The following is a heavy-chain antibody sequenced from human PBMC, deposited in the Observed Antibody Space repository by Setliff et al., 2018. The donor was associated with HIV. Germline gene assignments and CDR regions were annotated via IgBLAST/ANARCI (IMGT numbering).Heavy chain of an antibody. D-gene: IGHD3-10*01. J-gene: IGHJ4*02. CDR2: TNPSGST. CDR3: ARGRMISMVRGFKNFDY. CDR1: VGSFSGHY. Sequence: PSETLSLTCAVYVGSFSGHYWIWIRQPPGKGLEWIGETNPSGSTKYNPSLKSRVTISVDRSKNQFSLKLTSVTAADTAVYYCARGRMISMVRGFKNFDYWGQGTLVTV. V-gene: IGHV4-34*01.